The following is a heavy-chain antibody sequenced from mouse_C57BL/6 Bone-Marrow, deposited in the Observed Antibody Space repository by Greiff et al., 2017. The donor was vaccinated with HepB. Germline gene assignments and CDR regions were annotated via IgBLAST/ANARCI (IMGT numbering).Heavy chain of an antibody. J-gene: IGHJ3*01. D-gene: IGHD4-1*01. CDR2: ISSGSSTI. CDR1: GFTVSDYG. CDR3: ARPNWEGFAY. Sequence: EVKLVESGGGLVKPGGSLKLSCAASGFTVSDYGMHWVRQAPEKGLEWVAYISSGSSTIYYADTVKGRFTISRDNAKNTLFLQMTSLRSEDTAMYYCARPNWEGFAYWGQGTLVTVSA. V-gene: IGHV5-17*01.